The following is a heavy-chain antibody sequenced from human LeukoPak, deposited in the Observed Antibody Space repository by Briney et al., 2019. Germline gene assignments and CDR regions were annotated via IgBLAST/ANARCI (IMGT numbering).Heavy chain of an antibody. V-gene: IGHV3-66*01. J-gene: IGHJ4*02. D-gene: IGHD6-19*01. CDR3: ERWRGSSGWYHGAYFDY. Sequence: GGSLRLSCAASGFTVSSYYMSWVRQAPGKGLEWGSVVDSGGSTYYADSVKGRFTISRDHSKNTLYLQMNSLRAEDTAVYDCERWRGSSGWYHGAYFDYWGQGTLVTVSS. CDR2: VDSGGST. CDR1: GFTVSSYY.